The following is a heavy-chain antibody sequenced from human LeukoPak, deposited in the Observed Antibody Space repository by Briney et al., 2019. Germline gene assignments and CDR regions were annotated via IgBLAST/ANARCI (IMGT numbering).Heavy chain of an antibody. Sequence: PGGSLRLSCAASGFTFNYAMSWVRQAPGKGLEWVSGISGSGGSTYLADSVKGRFTISRDNSKNTLYLEMNSLRADDTAVYYCAKDRPTVYSSSWLHFLDSWGQGTLVTVSS. V-gene: IGHV3-23*01. CDR1: GFTFNYA. CDR3: AKDRPTVYSSSWLHFLDS. CDR2: ISGSGGST. J-gene: IGHJ4*02. D-gene: IGHD6-13*01.